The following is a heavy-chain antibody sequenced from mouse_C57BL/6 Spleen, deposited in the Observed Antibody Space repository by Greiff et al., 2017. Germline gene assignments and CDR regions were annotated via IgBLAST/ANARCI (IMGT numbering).Heavy chain of an antibody. CDR2: IYPGNSDT. Sequence: EVKVVESGTVLARPGASVKMSCKTSGYTFTSYWMHWVKQRPGQGLEWIGAIYPGNSDTSYNQKFKGKAKLTAVTSASTAYMELSILTNDDSAVYYCTRCHYYGSSLYWYFDVWGTGTTVTVSS. V-gene: IGHV1-5*01. CDR3: TRCHYYGSSLYWYFDV. J-gene: IGHJ1*03. CDR1: GYTFTSYW. D-gene: IGHD1-1*01.